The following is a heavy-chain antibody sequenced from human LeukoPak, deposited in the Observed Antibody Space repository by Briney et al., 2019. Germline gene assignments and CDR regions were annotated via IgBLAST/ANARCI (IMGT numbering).Heavy chain of an antibody. CDR1: GYTLTELS. CDR3: ATREGSIAAAGSRNNWFDP. V-gene: IGHV1-24*01. D-gene: IGHD6-13*01. CDR2: FDPEDGET. Sequence: GASVKVSCKVSGYTLTELSMHWVRQAPGKGLEWMGGFDPEDGETIYAQKFQGRVTMTEDTSTDTAYMELSSLRSEDTAVYYCATREGSIAAAGSRNNWFDPWGQGTLVTVSS. J-gene: IGHJ5*02.